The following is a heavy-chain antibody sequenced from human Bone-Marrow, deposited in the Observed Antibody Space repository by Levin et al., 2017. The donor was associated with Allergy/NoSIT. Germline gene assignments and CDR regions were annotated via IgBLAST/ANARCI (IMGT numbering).Heavy chain of an antibody. CDR1: GFTFDDYA. Sequence: GGSLRLSCAASGFTFDDYAMHWVRQAPGKGLEWVSGISWNSGSIGYADSVKGRFTISRDNAKNSLYLQMNSLRAEDTALYYCAKDLYYYDSSGSYFDYWGQGTLVTVSS. J-gene: IGHJ4*02. CDR3: AKDLYYYDSSGSYFDY. D-gene: IGHD3-22*01. CDR2: ISWNSGSI. V-gene: IGHV3-9*01.